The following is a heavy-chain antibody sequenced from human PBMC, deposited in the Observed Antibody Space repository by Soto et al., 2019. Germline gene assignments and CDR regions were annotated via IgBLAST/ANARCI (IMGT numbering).Heavy chain of an antibody. V-gene: IGHV3-23*01. D-gene: IGHD3-3*01. CDR2: ISYSGTTT. CDR3: AERVALFGEVKLSADFDY. Sequence: EVQLLESGGGLVQPEGSLRLSCAASGFTFSSHAMSWVRQAPGKGLEWVSAISYSGTTTYYAESVKGRFTISRDNSKNIPYLQMNGLRVEDSAIYYCAERVALFGEVKLSADFDYWGEGTLVTVAS. CDR1: GFTFSSHA. J-gene: IGHJ4*02.